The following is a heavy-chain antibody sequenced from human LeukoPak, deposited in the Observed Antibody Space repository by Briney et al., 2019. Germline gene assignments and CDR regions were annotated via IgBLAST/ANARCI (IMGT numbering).Heavy chain of an antibody. CDR3: ARATSITIFGVVPTD. J-gene: IGHJ4*02. Sequence: LVKVSCKASGGTFSSYTISWVRQAPGQGLEWMGRIIPVLGITNYAQKFQGRVTITADKSTSTAYMELSSLRSEDTAVYYCARATSITIFGVVPTDWGQGTLVTVSS. D-gene: IGHD3-3*01. CDR2: IIPVLGIT. CDR1: GGTFSSYT. V-gene: IGHV1-69*02.